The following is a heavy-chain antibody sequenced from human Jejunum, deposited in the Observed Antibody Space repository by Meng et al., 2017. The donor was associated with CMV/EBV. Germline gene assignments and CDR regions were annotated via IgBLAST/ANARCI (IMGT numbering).Heavy chain of an antibody. CDR3: TRGGWRYSFGSFDY. J-gene: IGHJ4*02. CDR2: IGSSGRTI. CDR1: FPFSSYA. V-gene: IGHV3-21*01. Sequence: FPFSSYAISWVRQAPEKGLEWVSFIGSSGRTIYFADSVKDRFTISRDNAKNSLYLQMNNLTVEDTAMYYCTRGGWRYSFGSFDYWGQGALVTVSS. D-gene: IGHD5-18*01.